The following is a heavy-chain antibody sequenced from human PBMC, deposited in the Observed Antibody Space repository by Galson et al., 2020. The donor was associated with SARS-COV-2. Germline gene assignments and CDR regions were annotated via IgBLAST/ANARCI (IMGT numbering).Heavy chain of an antibody. CDR1: GFTFGDYA. CDR3: TREDYYDSSGYYWYDY. Sequence: GGSLRLSCTASGFTFGDYAMSWFRQAPGKGLEWVGFIRSKAYGGTTEYAASVKGRFTISRDDSKSIAYLQMNSLKTEDTAVYYCTREDYYDSSGYYWYDYWGQGTLVTVSS. J-gene: IGHJ4*02. D-gene: IGHD3-22*01. V-gene: IGHV3-49*03. CDR2: IRSKAYGGTT.